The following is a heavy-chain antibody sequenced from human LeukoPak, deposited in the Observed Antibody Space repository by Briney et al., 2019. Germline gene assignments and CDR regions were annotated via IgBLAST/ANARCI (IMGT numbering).Heavy chain of an antibody. Sequence: GGSLRLSCAASGFTFSSYAMSWVRQAPGKGLEWVAVIWYGGSNKYYADSVKGRFTISRDNSKNTLYLQMNSLRAEDTAVYYCARDLEGCSSTSCYTYFDYWGQGTLVTVSS. D-gene: IGHD2-2*02. CDR2: IWYGGSNK. CDR1: GFTFSSYA. J-gene: IGHJ4*02. V-gene: IGHV3-33*08. CDR3: ARDLEGCSSTSCYTYFDY.